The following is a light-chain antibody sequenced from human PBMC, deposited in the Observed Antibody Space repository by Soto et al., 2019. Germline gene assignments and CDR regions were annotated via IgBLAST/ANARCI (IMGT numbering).Light chain of an antibody. J-gene: IGLJ2*01. V-gene: IGLV2-14*01. Sequence: QSALTQPASVSGSPGQSITISCTGTSSDVGNYKYVSWYQQHPGKAPKVMIYDVDSRPSGISNRFSGSKSGNTASLTISGLQAEDEANYYCSSYTSSTTLVFGGGTKLTVL. CDR2: DVD. CDR1: SSDVGNYKY. CDR3: SSYTSSTTLV.